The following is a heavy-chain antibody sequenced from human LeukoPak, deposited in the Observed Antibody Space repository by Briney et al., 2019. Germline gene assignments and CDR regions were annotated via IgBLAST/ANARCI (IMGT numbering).Heavy chain of an antibody. CDR1: GFTFSSYG. CDR2: IRYDGSNK. V-gene: IGHV3-30*02. CDR3: AKRDRTGTPSSEGY. J-gene: IGHJ4*02. D-gene: IGHD1-7*01. Sequence: GGSLRLSCAASGFTFSSYGMHWVRQAPCKGLEWVAFIRYDGSNKYYADSVKGRFTISRDNSKNTLYLQMNSLRAEDTAVYYCAKRDRTGTPSSEGYWGQGTLVTVSS.